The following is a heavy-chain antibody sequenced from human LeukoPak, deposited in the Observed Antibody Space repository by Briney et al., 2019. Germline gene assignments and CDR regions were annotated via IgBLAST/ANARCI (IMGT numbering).Heavy chain of an antibody. CDR1: GFTFSSYS. CDR3: ARDGYYDGWGRYYYYYMDV. J-gene: IGHJ6*03. V-gene: IGHV3-21*01. D-gene: IGHD3-22*01. CDR2: ISGSSSYI. Sequence: PGGSLRLSCAASGFTFSSYSMNWVRQAPGKGLEWVSSISGSSSYIYYADSVKGRFTISRDNAKNSLYVQMNSLRAEDTAVYYCARDGYYDGWGRYYYYYMDVWGKGTTVTISS.